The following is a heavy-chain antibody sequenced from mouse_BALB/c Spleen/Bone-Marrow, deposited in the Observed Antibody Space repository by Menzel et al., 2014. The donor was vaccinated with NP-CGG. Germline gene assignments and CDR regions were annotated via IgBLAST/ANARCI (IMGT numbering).Heavy chain of an antibody. Sequence: EVQLQESGAELVKPGASVKLSCTASGFNIKDTYMHWVKQRPEQGLEWIGRIDPANGNTKYDPKFQGKATITADTSSNTAYLQLSSLTSEDTAVYYCARGYYDYDLDYWGQGTTLTVSS. CDR3: ARGYYDYDLDY. CDR2: IDPANGNT. J-gene: IGHJ2*01. D-gene: IGHD2-4*01. V-gene: IGHV14-3*02. CDR1: GFNIKDTY.